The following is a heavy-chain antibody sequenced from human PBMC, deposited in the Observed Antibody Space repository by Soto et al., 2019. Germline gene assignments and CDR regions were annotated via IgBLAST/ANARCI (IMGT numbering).Heavy chain of an antibody. CDR2: ISGSDGST. J-gene: IGHJ4*02. D-gene: IGHD5-12*01. CDR1: GFTFSNYA. Sequence: EGSLRLSCAASGFTFSNYAMSWVRQAPGEGLEWVSTISGSDGSTYYADSVKGRFTISRDISKNTLYLQMNSLRAEDTAIYYCAKERSSGYYFFDYWGQGTLVNVSS. CDR3: AKERSSGYYFFDY. V-gene: IGHV3-23*01.